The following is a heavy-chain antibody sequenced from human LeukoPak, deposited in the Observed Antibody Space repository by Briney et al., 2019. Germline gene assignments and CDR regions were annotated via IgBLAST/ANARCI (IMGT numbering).Heavy chain of an antibody. Sequence: SETLSLTCTVSGGSISSYYWSWIRQPPGKGLEWIGYIYYSGSTNYNPSLKSRVTISVDTSKNQFSLKLSSVTAADTAVYYCARVSIVVVPAATMRSYYYYYMDVWGKGTTVTVSS. CDR2: IYYSGST. J-gene: IGHJ6*03. D-gene: IGHD2-2*01. V-gene: IGHV4-59*01. CDR1: GGSISSYY. CDR3: ARVSIVVVPAATMRSYYYYYMDV.